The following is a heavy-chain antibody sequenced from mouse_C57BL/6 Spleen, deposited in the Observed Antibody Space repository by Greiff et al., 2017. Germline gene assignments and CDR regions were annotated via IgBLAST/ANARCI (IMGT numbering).Heavy chain of an antibody. CDR1: GYAFSSYW. CDR2: IYPGDGDT. CDR3: ARRYDYYYYAMDY. Sequence: QVQLKESGAELVKPGASVKISCKASGYAFSSYWMNWVKQRPGKGLEWIGQIYPGDGDTNYNGKFKGKATLTADKSSSTAYMQLSSLTSEDSAVYFCARRYDYYYYAMDYWGQGTSVTVSS. V-gene: IGHV1-80*01. D-gene: IGHD2-4*01. J-gene: IGHJ4*01.